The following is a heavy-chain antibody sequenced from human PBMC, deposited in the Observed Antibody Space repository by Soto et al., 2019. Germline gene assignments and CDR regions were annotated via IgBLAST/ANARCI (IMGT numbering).Heavy chain of an antibody. CDR3: AKVASGSYDWFDP. CDR2: VNPDGSTT. CDR1: KFSFSGYW. V-gene: IGHV3-74*01. Sequence: EVQLVESGGGLVQPGGSLRLSCAASKFSFSGYWMHWVRQAPGKGLMWVSRVNPDGSTTTYADSVKGRFTISRDNAKNTVFLQMNSLRADDTAVYYCAKVASGSYDWFDPWGPGTRVTVSS. D-gene: IGHD1-26*01. J-gene: IGHJ5*02.